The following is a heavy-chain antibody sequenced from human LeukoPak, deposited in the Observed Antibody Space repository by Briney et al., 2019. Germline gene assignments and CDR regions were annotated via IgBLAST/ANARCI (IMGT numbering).Heavy chain of an antibody. CDR2: INPSGGST. CDR3: ARDPRDYDILTGVLWGCWFDP. J-gene: IGHJ5*02. V-gene: IGHV1-46*01. CDR1: GYTFTSYY. Sequence: ASVKVSCKASGYTFTSYYMHWVRQAPGQGLEWMGIINPSGGSTSYAQKFKGRVTMTRDTSTSTVYMELSSLRSEDTAVYYCARDPRDYDILTGVLWGCWFDPWGQGTLVTVSS. D-gene: IGHD3-9*01.